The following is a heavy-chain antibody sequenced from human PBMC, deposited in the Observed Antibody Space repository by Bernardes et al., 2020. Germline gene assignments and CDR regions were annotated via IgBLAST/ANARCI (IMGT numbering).Heavy chain of an antibody. CDR1: GGSFSGYY. J-gene: IGHJ4*02. CDR3: AREGPTD. Sequence: SETLSLTCAVYGGSFSGYYWSWIRQPPGKGLEWIGEINHSGSTNYNPSLKSRVTISVDTSKNQFSLKLSSVTAADTAVYYCAREGPTDWGQGTLVTVSS. CDR2: INHSGST. V-gene: IGHV4-34*01.